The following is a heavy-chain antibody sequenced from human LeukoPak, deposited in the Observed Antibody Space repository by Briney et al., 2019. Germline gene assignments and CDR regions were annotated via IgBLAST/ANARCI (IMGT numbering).Heavy chain of an antibody. Sequence: GGSLRLSCAASGFTFSSCAMSWVRQAPGKGLEWVSTIVDSGNSIYYADSAEGRFTISRDNSKNTLYLQMNSLRAGDTAVYYCAKDPIFSGSYGVFDYWGLGTLVTVSS. D-gene: IGHD1-26*01. J-gene: IGHJ4*02. V-gene: IGHV3-23*01. CDR3: AKDPIFSGSYGVFDY. CDR2: IVDSGNSI. CDR1: GFTFSSCA.